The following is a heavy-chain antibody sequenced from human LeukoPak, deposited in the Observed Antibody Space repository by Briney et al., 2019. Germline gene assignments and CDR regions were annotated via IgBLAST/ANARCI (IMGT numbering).Heavy chain of an antibody. J-gene: IGHJ4*02. CDR3: ARDYYGGHNLYNFDF. Sequence: PSETLSLTCTVSGGSISSYYWSWIRQPAGKGLEWIGRIYTSGSTNYNPSLKSRVTMSVDTSKNQFSLKLSSVTAADTAVYYCARDYYGGHNLYNFDFWGQGTRVIVSS. V-gene: IGHV4-4*07. D-gene: IGHD3-10*01. CDR2: IYTSGST. CDR1: GGSISSYY.